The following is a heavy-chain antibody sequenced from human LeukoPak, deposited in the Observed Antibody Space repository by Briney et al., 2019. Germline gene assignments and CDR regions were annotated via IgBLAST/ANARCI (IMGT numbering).Heavy chain of an antibody. J-gene: IGHJ6*02. CDR1: GFTFNNYW. Sequence: GGCLRLSCAASGFTFNNYWMDWVSHAQRKGLEWVANIQEDGSQRNYVDSVKGRLTISRDNAKNTLYLQMNSVRAEDTAVYYCARGIRGVMDLVDVWGQGTTVTVSS. V-gene: IGHV3-7*04. CDR3: ARGIRGVMDLVDV. CDR2: IQEDGSQR. D-gene: IGHD3-10*01.